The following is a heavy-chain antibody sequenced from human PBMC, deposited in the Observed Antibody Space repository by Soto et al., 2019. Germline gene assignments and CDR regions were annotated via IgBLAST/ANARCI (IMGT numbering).Heavy chain of an antibody. V-gene: IGHV3-48*03. CDR2: IHPSGQPI. D-gene: IGHD1-26*01. J-gene: IGHJ3*01. CDR1: GFTFSSSE. Sequence: EVQLVESGGGLVQPGGSLRLSCAVSGFTFSSSEMYWVRQAPGKGLEWISYIHPSGQPIFYADSVKGRFTISRDNANNPLFLPMNSLRAEDTAVYYCARRARRWGQGTMVTVSS. CDR3: ARRARR.